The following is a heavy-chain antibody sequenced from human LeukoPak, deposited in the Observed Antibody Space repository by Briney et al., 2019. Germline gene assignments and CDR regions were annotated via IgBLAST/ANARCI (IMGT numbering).Heavy chain of an antibody. CDR3: ARQAFLRVGASEGYYFDY. Sequence: PSETLSLTCAVYGGSFSGYYWSWIRQPPGKGLEWIGEINHSGSTNYNPSLKSRVTISVDTFKNQFSLKLSSVTAADTAVYYCARQAFLRVGASEGYYFDYWGQGTLVTVSS. J-gene: IGHJ4*02. CDR1: GGSFSGYY. CDR2: INHSGST. D-gene: IGHD1-26*01. V-gene: IGHV4-34*01.